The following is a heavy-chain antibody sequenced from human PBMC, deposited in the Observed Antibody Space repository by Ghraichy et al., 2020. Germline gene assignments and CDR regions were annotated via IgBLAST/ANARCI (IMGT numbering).Heavy chain of an antibody. CDR2: IYYSGST. V-gene: IGHV4-59*01. Sequence: ETLSLTCTVSGGSISSYYWSWIRQPPGKGLEWIGYIYYSGSTNYNPSLKSRVTISVDTSKNQFSLKLSSVTAADTAVYYCARGIPVPAANTPYWYFDLWGRGTLVTVSS. J-gene: IGHJ2*01. CDR1: GGSISSYY. D-gene: IGHD2-2*01. CDR3: ARGIPVPAANTPYWYFDL.